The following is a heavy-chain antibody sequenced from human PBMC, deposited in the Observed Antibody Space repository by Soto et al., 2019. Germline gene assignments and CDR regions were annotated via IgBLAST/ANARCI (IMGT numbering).Heavy chain of an antibody. Sequence: GASVKVSCKASGYTFTGYYIHWVRQAPGQGLEWMGWINPNSGGTNYAQKFQGWVTMTRDTSISTAYMELSRLRSDDTAVYYCARDIVGGRLDAFDIWGQGTMVTVSS. CDR2: INPNSGGT. D-gene: IGHD1-26*01. CDR1: GYTFTGYY. J-gene: IGHJ3*02. CDR3: ARDIVGGRLDAFDI. V-gene: IGHV1-2*04.